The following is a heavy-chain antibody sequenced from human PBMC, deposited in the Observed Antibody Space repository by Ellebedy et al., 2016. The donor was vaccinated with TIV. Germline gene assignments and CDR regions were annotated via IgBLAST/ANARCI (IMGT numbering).Heavy chain of an antibody. CDR1: GGTFSSYA. V-gene: IGHV1-69*13. D-gene: IGHD1-26*01. CDR3: ARDLGRERYYYGMDV. Sequence: ASVKVSCKASGGTFSSYAISWVRQAPGQGLEWMGGIIPFFGTTNYAQKFQGRVTFTADESTSTAYMELSSLRSEDTAVYYCARDLGRERYYYGMDVWGQGTTVTVSS. J-gene: IGHJ6*02. CDR2: IIPFFGTT.